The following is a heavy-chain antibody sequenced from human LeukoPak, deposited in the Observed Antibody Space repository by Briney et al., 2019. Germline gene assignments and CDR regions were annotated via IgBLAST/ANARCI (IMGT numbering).Heavy chain of an antibody. CDR1: GGSFGGYY. J-gene: IGHJ4*02. Sequence: PSETLSLTCAVYGGSFGGYYWSWIRQPPGKGLEWIGEINHMGTTNYNPSLKSRVTISVDTSKNQFSLKLSSVTAADTAVYYCARGKYQLPSFYFDYWGQGTLVTVSS. D-gene: IGHD2-2*01. CDR3: ARGKYQLPSFYFDY. V-gene: IGHV4-34*01. CDR2: INHMGTT.